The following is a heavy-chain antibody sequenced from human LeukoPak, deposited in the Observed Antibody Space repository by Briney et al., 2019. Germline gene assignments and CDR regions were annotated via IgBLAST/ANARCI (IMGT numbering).Heavy chain of an antibody. CDR3: AHSEYCGYQGGNFFDY. CDR1: GFSLSTNEEA. Sequence: SGPTLVNPTQTLTLTCTFSGFSLSTNEEAVGWIRQPPGKTLEWLALIYWDDDKRYSPSLKNRLTITKDTSKNQVVLTMTNMDPVDTATYYRAHSEYCGYQGGNFFDYWGQGTPVSVSS. V-gene: IGHV2-5*02. J-gene: IGHJ4*02. CDR2: IYWDDDK. D-gene: IGHD5-12*01.